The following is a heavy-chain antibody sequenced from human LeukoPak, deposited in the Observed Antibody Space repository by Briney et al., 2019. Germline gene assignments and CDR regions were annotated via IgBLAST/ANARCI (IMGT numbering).Heavy chain of an antibody. D-gene: IGHD3-16*01. J-gene: IGHJ4*02. CDR2: INPNSGAT. CDR3: VRDLMTTQTWDFDY. Sequence: ASVKVSCKGSRYTFTGYYMHWVRHAPGQGLEWMAWINPNSGATNYAQKFQGRVTVTRDTSISTAYMELSSLGSDDTAVYYCVRDLMTTQTWDFDYWGQGTLVSVSS. CDR1: RYTFTGYY. V-gene: IGHV1-2*02.